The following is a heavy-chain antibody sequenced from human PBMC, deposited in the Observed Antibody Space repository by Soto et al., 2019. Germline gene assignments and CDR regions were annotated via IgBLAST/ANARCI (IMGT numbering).Heavy chain of an antibody. CDR1: GGSISSGGYY. D-gene: IGHD3-10*01. CDR2: IYYSGST. Sequence: SETLSLTCTVSGGSISSGGYYWSWIRQHPGKGLEWIGYIYYSGSTYYNPSLKSRVTISVDTSKNQFSLKLSSVTAADTAVFYCARAGGGANYYGSGSYSSSDYWGQGTLVTVSS. J-gene: IGHJ4*02. V-gene: IGHV4-31*03. CDR3: ARAGGGANYYGSGSYSSSDY.